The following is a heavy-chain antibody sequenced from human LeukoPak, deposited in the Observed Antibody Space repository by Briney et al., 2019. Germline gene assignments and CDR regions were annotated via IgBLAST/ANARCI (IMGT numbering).Heavy chain of an antibody. D-gene: IGHD2-2*01. Sequence: GASVKVSCKASGGTFSSYAISWVRQAPGQGLEWMGGIIPIFGTANYAQKFQGRVTITADESTSTAYMELSSLRSEDTAVYYCAGGIVDCSSTSCYRFNRHPNYGMDVWGQGTTITVSS. CDR3: AGGIVDCSSTSCYRFNRHPNYGMDV. V-gene: IGHV1-69*01. CDR2: IIPIFGTA. J-gene: IGHJ6*02. CDR1: GGTFSSYA.